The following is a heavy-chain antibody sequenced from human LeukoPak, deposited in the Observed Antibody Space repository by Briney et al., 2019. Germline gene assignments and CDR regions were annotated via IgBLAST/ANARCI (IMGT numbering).Heavy chain of an antibody. Sequence: SVKVSCKASGGTFSSYAISWVRQAPGQGLEWMGRIIPILGIANYAQKFQGRVTITADKSTSTAYMELRSLRSDDTAVYYCAREGPQPLLYYYDSSGYGMDVWGQGTTVTVSS. CDR3: AREGPQPLLYYYDSSGYGMDV. D-gene: IGHD3-22*01. J-gene: IGHJ6*02. CDR2: IIPILGIA. V-gene: IGHV1-69*04. CDR1: GGTFSSYA.